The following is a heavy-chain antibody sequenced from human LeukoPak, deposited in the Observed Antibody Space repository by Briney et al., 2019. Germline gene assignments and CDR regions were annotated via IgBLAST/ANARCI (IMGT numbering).Heavy chain of an antibody. CDR1: GDSVSSNSAA. Sequence: SQTLSLTCAISGDSVSSNSAAWNWIRQSPSRGLEWLGRAYYRSTWYRDFEPSVKSRITINPDTSNNLFSLQLNSVTPDDTAVYYCVRGSGAFDLWGQGTVVTVSS. J-gene: IGHJ3*01. D-gene: IGHD3-10*01. CDR3: VRGSGAFDL. CDR2: AYYRSTWYR. V-gene: IGHV6-1*01.